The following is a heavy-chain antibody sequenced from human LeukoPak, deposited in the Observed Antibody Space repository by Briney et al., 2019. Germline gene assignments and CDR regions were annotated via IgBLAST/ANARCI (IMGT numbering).Heavy chain of an antibody. D-gene: IGHD3-10*01. CDR1: GFTLNW. J-gene: IGHJ4*02. CDR3: VREYYGQLY. Sequence: QSGGSLRLSCAASGFTLNWIQLVRQGPGKGLVLVSHINDGGSDREYADSVKGPFTISTDNAKNTLYLQMNSLRAEDTAMYYCVREYYGQLYWGQGTRVPVYS. V-gene: IGHV3-74*01. CDR2: INDGGSDR.